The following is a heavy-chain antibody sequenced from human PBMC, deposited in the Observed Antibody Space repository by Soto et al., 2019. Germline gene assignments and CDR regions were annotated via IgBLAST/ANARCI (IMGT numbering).Heavy chain of an antibody. V-gene: IGHV3-30*18. CDR2: ISYDGSNK. CDR1: GFSFSSYG. D-gene: IGHD3-10*01. Sequence: PGGSLRLSCAASGFSFSSYGMHWVRQTPGKGLEWVAGISYDGSNKYYVDSMKGRLTISRDNSKNTLGLQMNSLRAEDTAVYYCAKDGLLLWPDGHGMDVWGQGTTVTVSS. J-gene: IGHJ6*02. CDR3: AKDGLLLWPDGHGMDV.